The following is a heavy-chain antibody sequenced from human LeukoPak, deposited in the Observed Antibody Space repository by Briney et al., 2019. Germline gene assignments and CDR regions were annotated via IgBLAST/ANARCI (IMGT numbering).Heavy chain of an antibody. V-gene: IGHV3-23*01. CDR1: GFTFSSYA. D-gene: IGHD3-22*01. J-gene: IGHJ4*02. Sequence: GGSLRLSCAASGFTFSSYAMSWVRQAPGKGLEWVSAISGSGGSTYYADSVKGRFTISRDNAKNSLYLQMNSLRAEDTAVYYCARDGTYYYDSSGYYSFDYWGQGTLVTVSS. CDR2: ISGSGGST. CDR3: ARDGTYYYDSSGYYSFDY.